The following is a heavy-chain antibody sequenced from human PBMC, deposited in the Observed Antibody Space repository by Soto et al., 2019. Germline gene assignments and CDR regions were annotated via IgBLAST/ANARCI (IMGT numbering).Heavy chain of an antibody. CDR1: GGTFSSYA. D-gene: IGHD2-15*01. CDR3: VRVVAIPAYPDN. Sequence: QVQLVQSGAEVRQPASSVKVSCKTSGGTFSSYAISWVRQAPGQGLEWMGGIVPIVDTSTYAQKFQGRVTITADESTSTVYMELSSLRSDDTAVYYCVRVVAIPAYPDNLGPGTLVTVSS. CDR2: IVPIVDTS. V-gene: IGHV1-69*12. J-gene: IGHJ4*02.